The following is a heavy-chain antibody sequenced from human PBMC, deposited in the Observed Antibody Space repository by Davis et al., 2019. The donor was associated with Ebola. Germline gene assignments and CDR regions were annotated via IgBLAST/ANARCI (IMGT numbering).Heavy chain of an antibody. Sequence: GGSLRLSCAASGFTFSSYSMNWVRQAPGKGLEWVANIKHDGSEQYYVDSVKGRFTISRDNAKHTLYLQMNSLGAEDTAVYYCARGVGATTGWFDPWGQGTLVTVSS. CDR1: GFTFSSYS. CDR2: IKHDGSEQ. D-gene: IGHD1-26*01. J-gene: IGHJ5*02. CDR3: ARGVGATTGWFDP. V-gene: IGHV3-7*01.